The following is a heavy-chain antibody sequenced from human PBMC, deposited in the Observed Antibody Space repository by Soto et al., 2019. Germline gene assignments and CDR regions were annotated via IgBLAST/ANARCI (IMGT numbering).Heavy chain of an antibody. CDR3: ARVGDFWSSYQDDWFDP. Sequence: PGGSLRLSCAASGFTFSSYSMNWVRQAPGKGLEWVSSISSSSSYIYYADSVKGRFTISRDNAKNSLYLQMNSLRAEDTSVYYCARVGDFWSSYQDDWFDPWGQGTLVTVSS. V-gene: IGHV3-21*01. D-gene: IGHD3-3*01. CDR1: GFTFSSYS. CDR2: ISSSSSYI. J-gene: IGHJ5*02.